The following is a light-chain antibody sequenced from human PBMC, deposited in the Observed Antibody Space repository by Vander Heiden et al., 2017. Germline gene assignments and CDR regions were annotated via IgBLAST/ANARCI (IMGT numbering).Light chain of an antibody. CDR2: WAA. Sequence: DIVMTQSPDSLAVSLGERANINCKSSQSVFNSSTNKNYLAWYQQKPGQPPNLLIYWAATRKSGVPDRFSGSGSGTDFTLTISSLQAEDVAVYYCQQYYSTPQTFGQGTKVEVK. CDR1: QSVFNSSTNKNY. V-gene: IGKV4-1*01. CDR3: QQYYSTPQT. J-gene: IGKJ1*01.